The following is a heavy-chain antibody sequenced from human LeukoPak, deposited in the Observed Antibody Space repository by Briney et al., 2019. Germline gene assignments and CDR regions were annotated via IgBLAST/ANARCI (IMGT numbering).Heavy chain of an antibody. CDR1: GYTFTSYY. CDR2: INPSGGST. CDR3: ARDGHRMYYYESNDYRFDS. V-gene: IGHV1-46*01. D-gene: IGHD3-22*01. J-gene: IGHJ4*02. Sequence: ASVKVSCKASGYTFTSYYMHWVRQAPGQGLEWMGIINPSGGSTSYAQKFQGRVTMTRDTSTSTVYMELSSLRSEDTAVFYCARDGHRMYYYESNDYRFDSWGQGTLVTVSS.